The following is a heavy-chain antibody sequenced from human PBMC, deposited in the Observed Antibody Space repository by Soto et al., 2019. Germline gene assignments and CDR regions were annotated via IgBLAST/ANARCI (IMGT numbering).Heavy chain of an antibody. D-gene: IGHD5-12*01. CDR1: GGSISSGGYY. V-gene: IGHV4-31*03. CDR3: ARQRLEMATIDDAFDI. CDR2: IYYSGST. J-gene: IGHJ3*02. Sequence: SETLSLTCTVSGGSISSGGYYWSWIRQHPGKSLEWIGYIYYSGSTYYNPSLKGRVTISVDTSKNQFSLKLSSVPAADTAVYYCARQRLEMATIDDAFDIWGQGTMVTVSS.